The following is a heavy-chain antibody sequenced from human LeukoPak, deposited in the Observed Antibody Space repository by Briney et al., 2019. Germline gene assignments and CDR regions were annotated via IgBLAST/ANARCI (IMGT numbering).Heavy chain of an antibody. Sequence: PGGSLRLSCAASGFTFDDYAMHWVRQAPGKGLEWVSGISWNSGSIGYADSVKGRFTISRDNAKNSLYLQMNSLRAEDMALYYCAKGATIFGVAYGTSDAFDIWGQGTMVTVSS. CDR3: AKGATIFGVAYGTSDAFDI. CDR1: GFTFDDYA. J-gene: IGHJ3*02. V-gene: IGHV3-9*03. D-gene: IGHD3-3*01. CDR2: ISWNSGSI.